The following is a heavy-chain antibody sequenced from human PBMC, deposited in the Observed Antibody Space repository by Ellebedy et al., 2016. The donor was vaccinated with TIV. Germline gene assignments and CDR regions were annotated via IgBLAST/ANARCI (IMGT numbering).Heavy chain of an antibody. J-gene: IGHJ5*02. CDR3: AKRGFGDLVPGWFDP. Sequence: GESLKISCAASGFTFSNYWMKWVRQAPGKGLEWVANIKQDGSEKYYVDSVKGRFTISRDNAKNSLFLQMNSLRAEDTAVYYCAKRGFGDLVPGWFDPWGQGTLVTVSS. CDR2: IKQDGSEK. CDR1: GFTFSNYW. D-gene: IGHD3-10*01. V-gene: IGHV3-7*03.